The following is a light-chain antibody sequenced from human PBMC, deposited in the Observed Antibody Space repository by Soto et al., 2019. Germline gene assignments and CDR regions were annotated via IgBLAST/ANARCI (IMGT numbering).Light chain of an antibody. CDR1: NSDIGGYNY. CDR3: CSYAGSYIP. Sequence: QSVLTQPRSVSGSPGQSVTISCTGTNSDIGGYNYVSWYQQHAGKAPKLMIYDVTRRPSGVPDRFSGSKSGNTASLTISGRQAEDEADYYCCSYAGSYIPFGGGTKLTVL. V-gene: IGLV2-11*01. CDR2: DVT. J-gene: IGLJ3*02.